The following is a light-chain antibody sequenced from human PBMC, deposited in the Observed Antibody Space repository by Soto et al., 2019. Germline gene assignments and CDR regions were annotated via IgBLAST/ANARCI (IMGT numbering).Light chain of an antibody. V-gene: IGKV3-20*01. Sequence: EIVLTQSPGTLSLSPGERVTLSCRASQTVTSSYLGWYQQKPGQAPRLLIYGASSRATGVPDRFSGSGSGTDFTRTISRLEPEDFAVYYCQQYGGSPFTFGPGTKVDIK. CDR3: QQYGGSPFT. CDR2: GAS. CDR1: QTVTSSY. J-gene: IGKJ3*01.